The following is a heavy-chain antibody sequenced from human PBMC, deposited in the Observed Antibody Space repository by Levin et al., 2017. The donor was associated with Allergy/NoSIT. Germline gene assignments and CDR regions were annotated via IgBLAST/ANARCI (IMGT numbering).Heavy chain of an antibody. V-gene: IGHV1-18*04. D-gene: IGHD2-15*01. CDR2: ITPDNGNT. J-gene: IGHJ6*02. CDR1: GYTFSSYG. Sequence: GESLKISCKASGYTFSSYGISWVRQAPGKGLQWMGWITPDNGNTNYGQKFQGRLTMRTDTSTSTAYMELRSLRSDDTAVYYCARWWARPYMDVWGQGTTVTVSS. CDR3: ARWWARPYMDV.